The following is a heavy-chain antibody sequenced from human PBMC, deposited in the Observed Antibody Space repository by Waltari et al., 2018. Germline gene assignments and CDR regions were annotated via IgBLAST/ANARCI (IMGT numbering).Heavy chain of an antibody. CDR1: GGSFSGYY. J-gene: IGHJ4*02. CDR2: INHSGST. V-gene: IGHV4-34*01. D-gene: IGHD6-13*01. Sequence: QVQLQQWGAGLLKPSETLSLTCAVYGGSFSGYYWSWIRQPPGKGLEWIGEINHSGSTNYNPSLKSGVTIAVETSKNQLSLKLSSVTAADTAVYYCARQVGQLVPPGDWGQGTLVTVSS. CDR3: ARQVGQLVPPGD.